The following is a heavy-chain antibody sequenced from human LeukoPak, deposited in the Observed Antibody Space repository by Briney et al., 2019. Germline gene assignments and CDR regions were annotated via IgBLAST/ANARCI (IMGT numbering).Heavy chain of an antibody. D-gene: IGHD6-19*01. Sequence: GGSLRLSCAASGFTFSSYSMNWVRQAPGKGLEWVSSISSSSSYIYYADSVKGRFTISRDNAKNSLHLQMNSLRAEDTALYLCAGGDRNGWYFNYWGQGTLVTVSS. CDR2: ISSSSSYI. CDR3: AGGDRNGWYFNY. CDR1: GFTFSSYS. V-gene: IGHV3-21*04. J-gene: IGHJ4*02.